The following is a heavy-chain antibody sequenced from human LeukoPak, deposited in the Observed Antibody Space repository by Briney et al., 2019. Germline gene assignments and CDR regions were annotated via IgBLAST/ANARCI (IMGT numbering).Heavy chain of an antibody. CDR2: INPNSGGT. V-gene: IGHV1-2*02. CDR1: GYTLTGYY. J-gene: IGHJ3*02. D-gene: IGHD3-22*01. CDR3: ATRSYYDSSGLSAFDI. Sequence: ASVKVSCKASGYTLTGYYMHWVRQAPGQGLEWMGWINPNSGGTNYAQKFQGRVTMTRDTSISTAYMELSRLRSDDTAVYYCATRSYYDSSGLSAFDIWGQGTMVTVSS.